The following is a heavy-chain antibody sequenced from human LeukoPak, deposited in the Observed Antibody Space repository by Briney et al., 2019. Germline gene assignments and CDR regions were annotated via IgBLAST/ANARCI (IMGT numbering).Heavy chain of an antibody. CDR2: ISGSGGST. D-gene: IGHD2-2*01. Sequence: PGGSLRLSCAASGFTFSSYVMSWVRQAPGKGLEWVSAISGSGGSTYYADSVKGRFTISRDNAKNSLYLQMNSLRADDTATYYCARGFNYAFDYWGQGTLVTVSS. V-gene: IGHV3-23*01. CDR3: ARGFNYAFDY. CDR1: GFTFSSYV. J-gene: IGHJ4*02.